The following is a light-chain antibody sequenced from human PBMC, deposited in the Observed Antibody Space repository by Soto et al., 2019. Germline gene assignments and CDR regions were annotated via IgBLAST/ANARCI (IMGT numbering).Light chain of an antibody. CDR3: QQYSSSPRT. Sequence: EIVLTQSPGTLSLSPGERATLSCRASQSVSSSCLAWYQQKPGQAPRLLLYGASSRATGIPDRFSGSGSETDFTLTINRLEPEDFAVYYCQQYSSSPRTFGQGTKVEIK. J-gene: IGKJ1*01. V-gene: IGKV3-20*01. CDR2: GAS. CDR1: QSVSSSC.